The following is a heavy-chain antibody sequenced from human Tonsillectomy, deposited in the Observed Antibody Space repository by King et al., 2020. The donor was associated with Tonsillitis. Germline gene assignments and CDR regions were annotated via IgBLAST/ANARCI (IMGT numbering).Heavy chain of an antibody. CDR2: ITDSGCKK. V-gene: IGHV3-23*04. Sequence: VQLVESGGAWVQPGGSLRLSCAASGFAFSSYAMSWVRQAPGKGPEWVSAITDSGCKKYYADSVEGRLTISRDNSKNTLYLQMNSLEDRDTAIYYCARGSSGVGPYYGMDVWGRGTTVTVSS. J-gene: IGHJ6*02. D-gene: IGHD2-8*01. CDR3: ARGSSGVGPYYGMDV. CDR1: GFAFSSYA.